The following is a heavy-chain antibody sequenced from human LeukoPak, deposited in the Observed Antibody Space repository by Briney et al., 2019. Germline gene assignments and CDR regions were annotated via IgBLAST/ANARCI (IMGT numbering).Heavy chain of an antibody. J-gene: IGHJ4*02. CDR3: VKEDSAYYDY. CDR2: ISANGHDT. V-gene: IGHV3-64D*06. D-gene: IGHD5-18*01. CDR1: GFTFSSYG. Sequence: GRSLRLSCAASGFTFSSYGMHWVRQAPRKGLEYVAAISANGHDTYYKDSVKGRFTISRDNYRNTLNLQLSSLKSDDTAVYYCVKEDSAYYDYWGQGTLVTVSS.